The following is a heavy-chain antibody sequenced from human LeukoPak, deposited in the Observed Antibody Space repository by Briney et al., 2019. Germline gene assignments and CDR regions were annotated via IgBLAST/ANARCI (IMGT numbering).Heavy chain of an antibody. CDR2: IYHSGST. D-gene: IGHD3-22*01. Sequence: SETLSPTCTVSGGSISSGGYYWSWIRQPPGKGLEWIGYIYHSGSTYYNPSLKSRVTISVDRSKNQFSLKLSSVTAADTAVYYCARGGLLDSSGYARPLDYWGQGTLVTVSS. J-gene: IGHJ4*02. CDR3: ARGGLLDSSGYARPLDY. CDR1: GGSISSGGYY. V-gene: IGHV4-30-2*01.